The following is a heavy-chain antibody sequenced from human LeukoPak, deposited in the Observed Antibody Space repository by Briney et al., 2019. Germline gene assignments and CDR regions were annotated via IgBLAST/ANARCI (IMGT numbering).Heavy chain of an antibody. CDR3: ATGYYYDSSGYNLDYFDN. Sequence: ASVKVSCKVSGYTLTELSMHWVPQAPGKGLEWMGGFDPEDGETIYAQKFQGRVTMTEDTSTDTAYMELSSLRSEDKAVYYCATGYYYDSSGYNLDYFDNWGQGTLVTVSS. J-gene: IGHJ4*02. CDR1: GYTLTELS. CDR2: FDPEDGET. V-gene: IGHV1-24*01. D-gene: IGHD3-22*01.